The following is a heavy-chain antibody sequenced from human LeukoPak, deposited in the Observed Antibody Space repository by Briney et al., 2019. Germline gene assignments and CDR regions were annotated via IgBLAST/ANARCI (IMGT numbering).Heavy chain of an antibody. V-gene: IGHV3-74*01. Sequence: PGGSLRLSCAASGVSFSNYWMHWVRQAPGKGLVWVTRMNSDGSATYYADSVQSRFTISRDNAKNTLYLQMNSLRAEDTAMYFCAKGPNYFDSWGQGTLVTVSS. CDR1: GVSFSNYW. J-gene: IGHJ4*02. CDR2: MNSDGSAT. CDR3: AKGPNYFDS.